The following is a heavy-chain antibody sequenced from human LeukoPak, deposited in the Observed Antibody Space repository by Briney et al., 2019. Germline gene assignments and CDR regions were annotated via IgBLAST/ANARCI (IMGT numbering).Heavy chain of an antibody. J-gene: IGHJ4*02. V-gene: IGHV1-2*02. CDR3: ALGGGLHYGTHDYIRCDY. CDR2: INPNGGGT. Sequence: GASVKVSCKASGYTFTSYAMNWVRQAPGQGLEWMGWINPNGGGTNYAQKFQGRVTMTRDTSISTAYMELSRLRSDDTAVYYCALGGGLHYGTHDYIRCDYWGQGTLVTVSS. D-gene: IGHD3-16*01. CDR1: GYTFTSYA.